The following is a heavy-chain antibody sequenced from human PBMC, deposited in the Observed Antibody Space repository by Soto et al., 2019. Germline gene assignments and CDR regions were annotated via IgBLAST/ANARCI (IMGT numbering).Heavy chain of an antibody. CDR2: IIPILGIA. V-gene: IGHV1-69*02. CDR3: ARSRGPDYYGMDV. Sequence: SVKVSCKASGGTFSSYTISWVRQAPGQGLEWMGRIIPILGIANYAQKFQGRVTITADKSTSTAYMELSSLRSEDTAVYYCARSRGPDYYGMDVWGQGTTVTVSS. J-gene: IGHJ6*02. CDR1: GGTFSSYT.